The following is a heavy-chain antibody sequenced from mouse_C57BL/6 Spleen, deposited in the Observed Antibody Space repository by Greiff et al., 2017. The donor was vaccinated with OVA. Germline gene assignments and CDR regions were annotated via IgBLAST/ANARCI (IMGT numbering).Heavy chain of an antibody. CDR3: ARKRDDYDEYYAMDY. V-gene: IGHV1-55*01. CDR1: GYTFTSYW. J-gene: IGHJ4*01. Sequence: QVQLQQPGAELVKPGASVKMSCKASGYTFTSYWITWVKQRPGQGLEWIGDIYPGSGSTNYNEKFKSKATLTVDTSSSTAYMQLSSLTSEDSAVYYCARKRDDYDEYYAMDYGGQGTSVTGSS. D-gene: IGHD2-4*01. CDR2: IYPGSGST.